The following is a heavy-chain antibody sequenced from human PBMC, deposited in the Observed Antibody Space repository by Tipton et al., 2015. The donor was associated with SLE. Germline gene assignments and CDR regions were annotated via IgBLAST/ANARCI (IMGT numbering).Heavy chain of an antibody. CDR1: GGSISSYY. CDR3: ARWAGPTVNFDY. Sequence: TLSLTCTVSGGSISSYYWSWIRQPPGKGLEWIGYIYYSGSTNYNPSLKSPVTISVDTSKNQFSLKLSSVTAADTAVYYCARWAGPTVNFDYWGQGTLVTVSS. D-gene: IGHD4-11*01. CDR2: IYYSGST. J-gene: IGHJ4*02. V-gene: IGHV4-59*01.